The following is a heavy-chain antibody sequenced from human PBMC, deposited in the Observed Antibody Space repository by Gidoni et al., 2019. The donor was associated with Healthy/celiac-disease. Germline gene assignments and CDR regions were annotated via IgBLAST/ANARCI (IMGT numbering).Heavy chain of an antibody. CDR1: GFTFSSDA. J-gene: IGHJ4*02. CDR3: AKKAGITMVQGVIIMDY. CDR2: ISGSGGNT. D-gene: IGHD3-10*01. Sequence: VQLLESGGGLVQPGGSLRLSCAASGFTFSSDAMSWVRQAPGKGLEWVSTISGSGGNTYYADSVKGRFTISRDNSKNTLYLQMNILRAEDTAVYYCAKKAGITMVQGVIIMDYWGQGTLVTVSS. V-gene: IGHV3-23*01.